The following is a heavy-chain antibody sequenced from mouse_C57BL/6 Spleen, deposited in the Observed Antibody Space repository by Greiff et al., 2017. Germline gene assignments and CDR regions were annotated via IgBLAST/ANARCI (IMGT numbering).Heavy chain of an antibody. CDR2: ISSGSSTI. V-gene: IGHV5-17*01. J-gene: IGHJ2*02. Sequence: EVQLVESGGGLVKPGGSLKLSCAASGFTFSDYGMHWVRQAPEKGLEWVAYISSGSSTIYYADTVKGRFTISRDNAKIALFLQMTSLRSEDTAMYYGARRYDGYYDYFDYWGQGTSLTVSS. D-gene: IGHD2-3*01. CDR1: GFTFSDYG. CDR3: ARRYDGYYDYFDY.